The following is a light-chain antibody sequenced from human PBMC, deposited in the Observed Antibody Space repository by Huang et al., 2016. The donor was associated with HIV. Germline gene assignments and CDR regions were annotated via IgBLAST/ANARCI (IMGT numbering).Light chain of an antibody. V-gene: IGKV1-39*01. J-gene: IGKJ5*01. CDR1: QSIITY. Sequence: DIQMTQSPSSLSASVGDRVTITCRPSQSIITYLNWYHHKPGRAPKLLIYAASSLHSGVPSRFSGSGSGTNFTLTISSLLPEDLGTYYCQQSYRTPTFGQGTRLEIE. CDR3: QQSYRTPT. CDR2: AAS.